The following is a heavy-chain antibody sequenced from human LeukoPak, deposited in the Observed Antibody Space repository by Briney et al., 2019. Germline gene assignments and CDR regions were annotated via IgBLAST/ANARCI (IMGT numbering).Heavy chain of an antibody. CDR2: ISYDGSNK. CDR1: GFTFSSYG. V-gene: IGHV3-30*03. CDR3: ASSAPRYGSGSFSGWFDP. Sequence: QTGGSLRLSCAASGFTFSSYGMHWVRQAPGKGLEWVAVISYDGSNKYYADSVKGRFTISRDNSKNTLYLQMNSLRAEDTGVYYCASSAPRYGSGSFSGWFDPWGQGTLVTVSS. D-gene: IGHD3-10*01. J-gene: IGHJ5*02.